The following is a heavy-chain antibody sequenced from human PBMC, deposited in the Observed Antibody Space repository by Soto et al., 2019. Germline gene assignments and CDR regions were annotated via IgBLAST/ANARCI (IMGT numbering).Heavy chain of an antibody. Sequence: SETLSLTCAVYGGSFSGYYWSWIRQPPGKGLEWTGEINHSGSTNYNPSLKSRVTISVDTSKNQFSLKLSSVTAADTAVYYCARRDYYGSGSYYNDYHYYMDVWGKGTTVTVSS. CDR3: ARRDYYGSGSYYNDYHYYMDV. V-gene: IGHV4-34*01. CDR1: GGSFSGYY. J-gene: IGHJ6*03. CDR2: INHSGST. D-gene: IGHD3-10*01.